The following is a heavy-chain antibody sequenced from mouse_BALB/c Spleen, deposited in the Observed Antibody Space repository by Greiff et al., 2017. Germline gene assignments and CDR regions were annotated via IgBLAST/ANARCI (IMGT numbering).Heavy chain of an antibody. V-gene: IGHV2-6-7*01. D-gene: IGHD2-2*01. J-gene: IGHJ4*01. CDR1: GFSLTGYG. Sequence: VQGVESGPGLVAPSQSLSITCTVSGFSLTGYGVNWVRQPPGKGLEWLGMIWGDGSTDYNSALKSRLSISKDNSKSQVFLKMNSLQTDDTARYYCARIYYGYEGGYAMDYWGQGTSVTVSS. CDR3: ARIYYGYEGGYAMDY. CDR2: IWGDGST.